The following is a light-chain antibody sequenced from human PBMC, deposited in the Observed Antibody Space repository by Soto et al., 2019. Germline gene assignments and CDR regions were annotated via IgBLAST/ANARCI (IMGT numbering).Light chain of an antibody. J-gene: IGKJ1*01. V-gene: IGKV3-20*01. CDR1: QSVPSTY. Sequence: VLSQSPGRLSLSPGAIATLSCRASQSVPSTYFAWYQQKSGQPPRLIISGTSNRATGIPDRFSGSGSGRDCTLTISRLEPEDVAVYFCQQFGNSPWTLGQGTKVDIK. CDR3: QQFGNSPWT. CDR2: GTS.